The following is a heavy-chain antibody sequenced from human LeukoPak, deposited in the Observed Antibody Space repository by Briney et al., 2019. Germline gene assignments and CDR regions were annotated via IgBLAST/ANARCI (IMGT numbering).Heavy chain of an antibody. D-gene: IGHD1-26*01. J-gene: IGHJ3*02. CDR1: GGSISSGDYY. CDR2: IYYSGST. CDR3: ARAGATRTDDAFDI. Sequence: PSETLSLTCTVSGGSISSGDYYWSWIRQPPGKGLEWIGYIYYSGSTYYNPSLKSRVTISVDTSKNQFSLKLSSVTAADTAVYYCARAGATRTDDAFDIWGQGTMVNLSS. V-gene: IGHV4-30-4*08.